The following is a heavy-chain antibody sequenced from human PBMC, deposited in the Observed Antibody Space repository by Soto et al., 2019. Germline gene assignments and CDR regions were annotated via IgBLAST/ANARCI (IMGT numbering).Heavy chain of an antibody. CDR3: VEGWNDF. J-gene: IGHJ4*02. D-gene: IGHD1-1*01. V-gene: IGHV3-15*01. CDR2: IKSTKDGGAR. CDR1: GFMFSSAW. Sequence: EVHVVESGGDLVEPRGSLRLSCVTSGFMFSSAWMSWVRQAPGKGLEWVARIKSTKDGGARDYAAPVNGRFSISRDDSKSTVYLQMNSLRAEDTALYYCVEGWNDFWGQGTLVTVSS.